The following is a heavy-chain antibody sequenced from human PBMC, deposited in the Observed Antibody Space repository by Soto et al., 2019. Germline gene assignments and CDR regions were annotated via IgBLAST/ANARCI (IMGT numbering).Heavy chain of an antibody. CDR1: GFTFSSYW. D-gene: IGHD4-17*01. V-gene: IGHV3-74*01. Sequence: PWGSLRLSCAASGFTFSSYWMHWVRQAPGKGLVWVSRINSGGSKSYTQKFQDRITMTRDTSTSTVYMELNSLRSEDTAVYYCARSTMTFYYFDFWSQGTLVTVSS. CDR2: INSGGSK. CDR3: ARSTMTFYYFDF. J-gene: IGHJ4*02.